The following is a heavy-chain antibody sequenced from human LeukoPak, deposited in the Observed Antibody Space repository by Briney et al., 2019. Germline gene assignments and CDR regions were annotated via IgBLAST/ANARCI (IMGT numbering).Heavy chain of an antibody. CDR1: GYTFTGYY. CDR3: AALPNYGSGSYYDY. J-gene: IGHJ4*02. Sequence: WASVKVSCKASGYTFTGYYIHWVRQAPGQGLEWMGWITTYNGKTNYAQKLQGRVTMTTDTSTSTAYMELRSLRSEDTAVYYCAALPNYGSGSYYDYWGQGTLVTVSS. V-gene: IGHV1-18*04. D-gene: IGHD3-10*01. CDR2: ITTYNGKT.